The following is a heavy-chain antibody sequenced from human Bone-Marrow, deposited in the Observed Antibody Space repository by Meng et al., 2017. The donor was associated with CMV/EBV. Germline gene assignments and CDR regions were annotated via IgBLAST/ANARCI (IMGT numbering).Heavy chain of an antibody. V-gene: IGHV6-1*01. Sequence: SQTLSLTCAISGDSVSSNSAAWNWIRQSPSRGLEWLGRTYYRSKWYNDYAASVKSRITINPDTSKNQFSLQLNSVTPEDTAVYYCARDQYCSGGSCYRDRSFDYWGQGTLLTVSS. J-gene: IGHJ4*02. CDR1: GDSVSSNSAA. CDR3: ARDQYCSGGSCYRDRSFDY. D-gene: IGHD2-15*01. CDR2: TYYRSKWYN.